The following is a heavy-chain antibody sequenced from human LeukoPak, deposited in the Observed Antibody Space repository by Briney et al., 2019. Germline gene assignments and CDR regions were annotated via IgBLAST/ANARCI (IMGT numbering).Heavy chain of an antibody. Sequence: ASVKVSCKASGYIFTGYYIHWVRQAPGQGLEWMGWSNPNRGATNYAQKFQGRVTMTTDTSISAAYMDLSRLRFDDTALYYCAKGTRRIWSDFDYWGQGTLVTVSS. CDR3: AKGTRRIWSDFDY. D-gene: IGHD2-15*01. J-gene: IGHJ4*02. CDR2: SNPNRGAT. V-gene: IGHV1-2*02. CDR1: GYIFTGYY.